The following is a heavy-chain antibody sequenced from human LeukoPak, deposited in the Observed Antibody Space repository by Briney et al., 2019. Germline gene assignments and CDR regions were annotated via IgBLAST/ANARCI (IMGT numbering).Heavy chain of an antibody. D-gene: IGHD3-10*01. CDR1: GGSISSYY. V-gene: IGHV4-59*12. Sequence: RSSETLSLTCTVSGGSISSYYWSWIRQPPGKGLEWIGYIYYSGSTNYNPSLKSRVAMSVDTSKSQFSLKLSSVTAADTAVYYCARDLKATMVRGVIPLDVWGKGTTVTVSS. CDR2: IYYSGST. J-gene: IGHJ6*04. CDR3: ARDLKATMVRGVIPLDV.